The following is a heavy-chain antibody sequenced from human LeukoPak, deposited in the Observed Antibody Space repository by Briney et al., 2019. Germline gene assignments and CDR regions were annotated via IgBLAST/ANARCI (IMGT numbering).Heavy chain of an antibody. Sequence: PGGSLRLSCAASGFTFSSYSMNWVRQAPGKGLEWVSSISSSSSYIYYADSVKGRFTISRDNAKNSLYLQMNSLRAEDTAVYYCARARLRSPNWIDPWGQGTLVTVSS. CDR3: ARARLRSPNWIDP. V-gene: IGHV3-21*01. CDR2: ISSSSSYI. D-gene: IGHD6-25*01. CDR1: GFTFSSYS. J-gene: IGHJ5*02.